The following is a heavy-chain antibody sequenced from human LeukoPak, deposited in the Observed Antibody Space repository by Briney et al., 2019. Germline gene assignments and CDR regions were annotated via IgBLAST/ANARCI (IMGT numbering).Heavy chain of an antibody. CDR3: AKDGNWARFEN. D-gene: IGHD7-27*01. V-gene: IGHV3-23*01. J-gene: IGHJ4*02. CDR2: IGGSGGFIT. Sequence: GGSLRLSCAASGFTFSSHGMNWVRQAPGKGLEWVSGIGGSGGFITYYADSVKGRFTISRDNSKNTLYLQMNSPRAEDTAAYYCAKDGNWARFENWGQGTLVTVSS. CDR1: GFTFSSHG.